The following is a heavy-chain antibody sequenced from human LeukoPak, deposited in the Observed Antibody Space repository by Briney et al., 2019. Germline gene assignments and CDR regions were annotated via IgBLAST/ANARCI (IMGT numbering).Heavy chain of an antibody. J-gene: IGHJ3*02. V-gene: IGHV4-30-2*01. CDR1: GGSISSGGYS. CDR2: IYHSGST. D-gene: IGHD3-10*01. Sequence: SETLSLTCAVSGGSISSGGYSWSWIRQPPGKGLEWIGYIYHSGSTYYNPSLKSRVTISVDRSKNQFSLKLSSVTAADTAVYYCARVPWFGESQDAFDIWGQGTMVTVSS. CDR3: ARVPWFGESQDAFDI.